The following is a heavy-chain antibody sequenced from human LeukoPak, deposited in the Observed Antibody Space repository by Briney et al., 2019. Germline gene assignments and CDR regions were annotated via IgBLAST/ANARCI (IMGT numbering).Heavy chain of an antibody. Sequence: GASVRVSFKASVYTFTNYDINWVRQATGQGLEWMGWMNPNSGNTGYAQKFQGRVTMTRNTSISTAYMELSSLRSEDTAVYYCARVSGGGITIFGVVTRYYYYYMDVWGKGTTVTVSS. CDR1: VYTFTNYD. J-gene: IGHJ6*03. CDR2: MNPNSGNT. V-gene: IGHV1-8*01. D-gene: IGHD3-3*01. CDR3: ARVSGGGITIFGVVTRYYYYYMDV.